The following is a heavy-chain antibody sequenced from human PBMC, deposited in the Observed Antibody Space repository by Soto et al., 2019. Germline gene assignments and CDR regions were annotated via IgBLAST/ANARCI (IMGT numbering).Heavy chain of an antibody. CDR2: MNPNSGNT. V-gene: IGHV1-8*01. CDR3: ARNGYDFWSGYTNWFDP. Sequence: ASVKVSCKASGYTFTSYDINWVRQATGQGLEWMGWMNPNSGNTGYAQKFQGRVTMTRNTSISTAYMELSSLRSEDTAVYYCARNGYDFWSGYTNWFDPWGQGTLVTVSS. J-gene: IGHJ5*02. D-gene: IGHD3-3*01. CDR1: GYTFTSYD.